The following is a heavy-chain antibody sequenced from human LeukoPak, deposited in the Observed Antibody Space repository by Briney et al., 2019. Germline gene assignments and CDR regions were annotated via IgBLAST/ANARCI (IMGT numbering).Heavy chain of an antibody. CDR2: IYYSGST. CDR1: GGCISSYY. Sequence: SETLSLTCTVSGGCISSYYWSWIRQPPGKGLERIGYIYYSGSTNYNPSLQSRVTISVDTSKNQFSLNLSSVTAADTAMYYCARDGPYPLDAFDIWGQGTMVTVSS. V-gene: IGHV4-59*01. J-gene: IGHJ3*02. CDR3: ARDGPYPLDAFDI.